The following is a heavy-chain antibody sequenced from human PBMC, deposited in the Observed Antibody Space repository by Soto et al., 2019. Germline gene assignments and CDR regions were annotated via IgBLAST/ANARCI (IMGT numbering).Heavy chain of an antibody. Sequence: SETLSLTCTVSGGSISSYYCSWSRQPAGNGLEWIGRIYTSGSTNYNPSLKSRVTMSVDTSKNQFSLKLSSVTAADTAVYYCARDHGAAGPYYYGMDVWGQGTTVTVSS. CDR3: ARDHGAAGPYYYGMDV. CDR2: IYTSGST. D-gene: IGHD6-13*01. J-gene: IGHJ6*02. V-gene: IGHV4-4*07. CDR1: GGSISSYY.